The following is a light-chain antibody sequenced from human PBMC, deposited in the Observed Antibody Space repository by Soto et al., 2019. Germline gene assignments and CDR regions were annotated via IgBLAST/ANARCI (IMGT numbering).Light chain of an antibody. V-gene: IGKV1-39*01. CDR3: QQSYSTPL. J-gene: IGKJ4*01. CDR2: AAS. CDR1: QSIRSY. Sequence: DIQMTQSPSSLSASVGDRVTITCRASQSIRSYLNWYQQKPGKAPKLLIYAASSLQSGVPSRFSGSGSGTDFTLTISSLQPEDFATYYCQQSYSTPLFGGGTKVEIK.